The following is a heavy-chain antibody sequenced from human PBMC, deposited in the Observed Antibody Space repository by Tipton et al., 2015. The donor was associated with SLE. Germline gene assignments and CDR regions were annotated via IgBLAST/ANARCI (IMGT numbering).Heavy chain of an antibody. J-gene: IGHJ3*02. CDR3: ARGGDYDILTGRPYDTFDI. CDR1: GFSLSNYW. CDR2: IKQDGSVK. V-gene: IGHV3-7*01. D-gene: IGHD3-9*01. Sequence: SLRLSCSASGFSLSNYWMNWVRQAPGEGLEWVANIKQDGSVKYYVDSVKGRFTISRDNAKNSVYLQMDNLRVEDTAVYYCARGGDYDILTGRPYDTFDIWGQGTMVTVSS.